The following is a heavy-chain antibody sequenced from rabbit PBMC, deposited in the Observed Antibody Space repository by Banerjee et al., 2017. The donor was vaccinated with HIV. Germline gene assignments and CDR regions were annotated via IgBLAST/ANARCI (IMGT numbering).Heavy chain of an antibody. Sequence: QSLEESGGDLVKPGASLTLTCTASGFSFSSSYWIYWVRQAPGKGLEWIACINGGSSGSTYYASWAKGRFTISKTSSTTVTLQMTSLTAADTATYFCARDLAGVIGWNFNLWGPGTLVTVS. D-gene: IGHD4-1*01. J-gene: IGHJ4*01. CDR2: INGGSSGST. CDR1: GFSFSSSYW. V-gene: IGHV1S40*01. CDR3: ARDLAGVIGWNFNL.